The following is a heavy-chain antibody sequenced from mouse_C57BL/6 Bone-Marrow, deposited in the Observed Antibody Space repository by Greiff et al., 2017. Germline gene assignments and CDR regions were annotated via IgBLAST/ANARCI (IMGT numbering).Heavy chain of an antibody. CDR2: IYPRSGNT. CDR1: GYTFTSYG. CDR3: ARTRLRYYAMDY. J-gene: IGHJ4*01. Sequence: QVQLQQSGAELARPGASVKLSCKASGYTFTSYGISWVKQRTGQGLEWIGEIYPRSGNTYYNEKFKGKATLTADKSSSTAYMELRRLASEDSAVYFCARTRLRYYAMDYWGQGTSVTVSS. V-gene: IGHV1-81*01. D-gene: IGHD2-2*01.